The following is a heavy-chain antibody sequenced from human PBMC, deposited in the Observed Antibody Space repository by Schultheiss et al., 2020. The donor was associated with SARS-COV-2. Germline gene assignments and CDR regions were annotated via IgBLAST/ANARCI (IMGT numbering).Heavy chain of an antibody. J-gene: IGHJ4*02. Sequence: GGSLRLSCAASGFTFSSYSMNWVRQAPGKGLEWVSSISSSSSYIYYADSVKGRFTISRDNAKNSLYLQMNSLRAEDTAVYYCARVYVVYGPAPPDYWGQGTLVTVSS. D-gene: IGHD2-8*02. CDR3: ARVYVVYGPAPPDY. V-gene: IGHV3-21*01. CDR1: GFTFSSYS. CDR2: ISSSSSYI.